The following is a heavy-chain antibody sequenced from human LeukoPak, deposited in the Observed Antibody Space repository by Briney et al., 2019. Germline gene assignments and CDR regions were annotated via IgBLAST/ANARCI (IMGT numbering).Heavy chain of an antibody. CDR3: ARDQGLVAAAGTSAHYGMDV. D-gene: IGHD6-13*01. Sequence: GGSLRLSCAASGFTFSSYWMSWVRQAPGKGLEWVANIKQDGSEKYYVDYVKGRFTISRDNAKNSLYLQMNSLRAEDTAVYYCARDQGLVAAAGTSAHYGMDVWGQGTTVTVSS. J-gene: IGHJ6*02. CDR1: GFTFSSYW. CDR2: IKQDGSEK. V-gene: IGHV3-7*01.